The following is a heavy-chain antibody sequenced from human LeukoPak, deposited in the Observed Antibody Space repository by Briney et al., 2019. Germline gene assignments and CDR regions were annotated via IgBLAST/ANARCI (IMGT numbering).Heavy chain of an antibody. D-gene: IGHD4-23*01. V-gene: IGHV1-69*05. J-gene: IGHJ4*02. Sequence: SVKVSCKASGGTFSSYAISWVRQAPGQGLEWMGRIIPIFGTANYAQKFQGRVTITTDESTSTAYMELSSLRSEDTAVYYCASFMVVTPTPTPFDYWGQGTLVTVSS. CDR3: ASFMVVTPTPTPFDY. CDR2: IIPIFGTA. CDR1: GGTFSSYA.